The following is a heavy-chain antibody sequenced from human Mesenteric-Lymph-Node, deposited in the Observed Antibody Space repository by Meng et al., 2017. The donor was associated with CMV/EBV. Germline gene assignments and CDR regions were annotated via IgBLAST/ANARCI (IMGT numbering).Heavy chain of an antibody. J-gene: IGHJ5*02. CDR1: GGSVSSGSFC. CDR2: IYYSGST. V-gene: IGHV4-61*01. D-gene: IGHD4-17*01. Sequence: VSGGSVSSGSFCWSWIRQPPGKRLEWIGDIYYSGSTNYNPSLKSRVTISADTSKNQFSLKVTSVTAADTAVYYCAALVQATTGWFDPWGQGTLVTVSS. CDR3: AALVQATTGWFDP.